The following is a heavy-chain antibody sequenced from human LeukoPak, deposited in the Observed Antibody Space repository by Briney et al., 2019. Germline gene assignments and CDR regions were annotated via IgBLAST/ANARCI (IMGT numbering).Heavy chain of an antibody. CDR1: GLSIRNFW. D-gene: IGHD1-1*01. V-gene: IGHV3-7*01. Sequence: GGSLRLSCAASGLSIRNFWMHWVRQAPGKGLEWVAIIDKDGNEIKYVDSVKGRFTLSRDNAKNSVYLQMNSLTTEDTALYYCVTDGDKWNDFGYWGQGTLVTVSS. J-gene: IGHJ4*02. CDR2: IDKDGNEI. CDR3: VTDGDKWNDFGY.